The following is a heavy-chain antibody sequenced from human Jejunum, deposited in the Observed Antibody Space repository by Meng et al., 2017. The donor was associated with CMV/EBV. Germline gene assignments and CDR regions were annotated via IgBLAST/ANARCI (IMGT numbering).Heavy chain of an antibody. CDR2: INFSGAT. Sequence: TFSGASMGAFHWSGIRQPPGKGLEWIGYINFSGATKSNPPPESQVAISVDTSKTQFSLRLTSVTAPDTAVYYCARGGRYTYPGDYWGQGTQVTVSS. J-gene: IGHJ4*02. V-gene: IGHV4-59*01. CDR1: GASMGAFH. CDR3: ARGGRYTYPGDY. D-gene: IGHD5-18*01.